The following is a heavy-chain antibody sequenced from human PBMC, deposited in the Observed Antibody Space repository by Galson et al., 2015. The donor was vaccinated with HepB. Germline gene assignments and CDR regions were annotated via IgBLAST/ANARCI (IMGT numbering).Heavy chain of an antibody. J-gene: IGHJ6*02. V-gene: IGHV4-4*07. CDR2: IYISGST. Sequence: TLSLTCTVSGGSISTYYWSWVRQPAGKGLEWIGHIYISGSTKYNPSLESRVTMSIDTSKNQVSLNLGSVTAADTAVYYCARADYYYYGMDVWGQGTTVTVSS. CDR1: GGSISTYY. CDR3: ARADYYYYGMDV.